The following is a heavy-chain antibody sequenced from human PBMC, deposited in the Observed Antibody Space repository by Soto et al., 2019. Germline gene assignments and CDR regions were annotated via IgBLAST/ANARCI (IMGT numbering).Heavy chain of an antibody. J-gene: IGHJ4*02. Sequence: VKVSCKVSGYTLTELSMHWVRQAPGKGLEWMGGFDPEDGETIYAQKFQGRVTMTEDTSTDTAYMELSSLRSEDTAVYYCATGVNSGWLVFDYWGQGTLVTSPQ. D-gene: IGHD6-19*01. V-gene: IGHV1-24*01. CDR2: FDPEDGET. CDR3: ATGVNSGWLVFDY. CDR1: GYTLTELS.